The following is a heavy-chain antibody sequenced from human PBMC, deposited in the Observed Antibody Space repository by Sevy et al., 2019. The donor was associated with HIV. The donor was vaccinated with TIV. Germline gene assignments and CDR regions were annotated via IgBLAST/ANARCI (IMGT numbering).Heavy chain of an antibody. CDR3: AKDGGWYNYAPSDY. Sequence: GGSLRLSCAASGFTFSTYGMHWVRQAPCKGLEWVAVISYDGFKTYYADSMKGRFTISRDNSKNTLYLQMNSLRVEDTALYFCAKDGGWYNYAPSDYWGLGTLVTVSS. CDR1: GFTFSTYG. CDR2: ISYDGFKT. J-gene: IGHJ4*02. D-gene: IGHD1-1*01. V-gene: IGHV3-30*18.